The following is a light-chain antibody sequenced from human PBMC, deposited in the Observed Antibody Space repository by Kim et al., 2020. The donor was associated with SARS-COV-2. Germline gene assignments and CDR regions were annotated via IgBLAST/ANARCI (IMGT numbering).Light chain of an antibody. CDR3: QQYGSSPRT. CDR1: QSVRSAS. V-gene: IGKV3-20*01. Sequence: SPGERAPLSCRASQSVRSASLGWYQQKPGQAPRLLIYGASSRATGIPDRFSGSGSGTDFTLTISRLEPEDFAVYYCQQYGSSPRTFGQGTKVDIK. J-gene: IGKJ1*01. CDR2: GAS.